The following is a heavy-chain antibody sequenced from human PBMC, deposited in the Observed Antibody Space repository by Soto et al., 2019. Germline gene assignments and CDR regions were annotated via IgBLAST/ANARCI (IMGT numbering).Heavy chain of an antibody. CDR2: MSSSSSYI. CDR3: AREGGYYHYFDY. J-gene: IGHJ4*02. D-gene: IGHD1-26*01. Sequence: RGSLRLSCSPSGFAFRSDNMNSIRQAPGKGVEWVSSMSSSSSYIYYADSVKGRFTISRHNFKNTLYLQMNSLRAEDTAVYYCAREGGYYHYFDYWGQGALVSVSS. CDR1: GFAFRSDN. V-gene: IGHV3-21*04.